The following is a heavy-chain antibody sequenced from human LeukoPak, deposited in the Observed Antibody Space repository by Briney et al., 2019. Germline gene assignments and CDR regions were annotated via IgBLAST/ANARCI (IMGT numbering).Heavy chain of an antibody. CDR3: ARDVYCGSGSYYWDY. CDR2: INPNSGGT. J-gene: IGHJ4*02. CDR1: GYTFTGYY. D-gene: IGHD3-10*01. V-gene: IGHV1-2*04. Sequence: GASVKVSCKASGYTFTGYYMHWVRQAPGQGLEWMGWINPNSGGTNYAQKFQGWVTMTRDTSISTAYMELSRLRSDDTAVYYCARDVYCGSGSYYWDYWGQGTLVTVSS.